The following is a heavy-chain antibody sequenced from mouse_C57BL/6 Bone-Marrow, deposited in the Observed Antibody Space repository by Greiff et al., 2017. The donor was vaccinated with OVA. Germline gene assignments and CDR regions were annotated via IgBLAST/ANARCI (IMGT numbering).Heavy chain of an antibody. CDR2: IYPGDGDT. J-gene: IGHJ4*01. CDR3: ARGGAPYAIDY. Sequence: VKLMESGAELVKPGASVKISCKASGYAFSSYWMNWVKQRPGKGLEWIGQIYPGDGDTNYNGKFKGKATLTADKSSSTAYMQLSSLTSEDSAVYFCARGGAPYAIDYWGQGTSVTVSS. V-gene: IGHV1-80*01. CDR1: GYAFSSYW.